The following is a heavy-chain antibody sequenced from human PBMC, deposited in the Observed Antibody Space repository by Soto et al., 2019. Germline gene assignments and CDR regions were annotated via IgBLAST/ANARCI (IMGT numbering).Heavy chain of an antibody. J-gene: IGHJ6*02. D-gene: IGHD3-10*02. CDR2: IIPIFGTA. CDR3: ARVLFGPEVYYYYYGMDV. Sequence: SVKVSCKASGGTFSSYAISWVRQAPGQGLEWMGGIIPIFGTANYAQKFQGRVTITADESTSTAYMELSSLRSEDTAVYYCARVLFGPEVYYYYYGMDVWGQGTTVTVSS. V-gene: IGHV1-69*13. CDR1: GGTFSSYA.